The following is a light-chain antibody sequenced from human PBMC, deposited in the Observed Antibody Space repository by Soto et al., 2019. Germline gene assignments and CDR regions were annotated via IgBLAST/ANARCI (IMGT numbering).Light chain of an antibody. CDR3: QQYNNWPRT. CDR1: QSVGTN. V-gene: IGKV3-15*01. J-gene: IGKJ1*01. Sequence: IEMTQSPATLSASPGEGVTLSCRASQSVGTNLAWYQQKPGQAPRLLVYGASSRATGVPSRFSGRGSGSEFTLAISSLQPEDFAIYYCQQYNNWPRTFGQGTKVEIK. CDR2: GAS.